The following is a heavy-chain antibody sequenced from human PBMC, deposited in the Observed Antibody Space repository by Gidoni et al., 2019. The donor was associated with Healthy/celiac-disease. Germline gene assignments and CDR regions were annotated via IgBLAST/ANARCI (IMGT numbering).Heavy chain of an antibody. CDR1: GFTFSSYS. CDR2: ISSSSSYI. Sequence: ELQLVESGGGLVTPGGSLRLSCAASGFTFSSYSMNWVRQAPGKGLEWVSSISSSSSYIYYADSVKGRFTISRDNAKNSLYLQMNSLRAEDTAVYYCARDLGWEQPYYYYGMDVWGQGTTVTVSS. CDR3: ARDLGWEQPYYYYGMDV. J-gene: IGHJ6*02. V-gene: IGHV3-21*01. D-gene: IGHD1-26*01.